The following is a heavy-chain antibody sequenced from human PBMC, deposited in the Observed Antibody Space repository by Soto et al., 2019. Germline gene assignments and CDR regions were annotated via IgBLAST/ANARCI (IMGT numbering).Heavy chain of an antibody. Sequence: EVQLVESGGGLVRPGGSLRLSCAASGFTFSYYWMHWVRQAPGKGLVWVSRIHSDGSSTTYADFVKGRFIISRDNARNMVDLQMNSVRVEDTAVYYCARGDRGAFDLWGQGTVVTVSS. V-gene: IGHV3-74*01. J-gene: IGHJ3*01. CDR3: ARGDRGAFDL. CDR2: IHSDGSST. CDR1: GFTFSYYW. D-gene: IGHD1-26*01.